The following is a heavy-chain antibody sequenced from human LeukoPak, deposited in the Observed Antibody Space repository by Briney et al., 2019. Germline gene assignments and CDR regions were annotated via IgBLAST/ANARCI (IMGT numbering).Heavy chain of an antibody. J-gene: IGHJ4*02. CDR1: GFTFSSYS. V-gene: IGHV3-48*01. D-gene: IGHD3-3*01. Sequence: GGSLRLSCAASGFTFSSYSMNWVRRAPGKGLEWVSYISSSSSTIYYADSVKGRFTISRDNAKNSLYLQMNSLRAEDTAVYYCASSRYDFWSGYRFDYWGQGTLVTVSS. CDR3: ASSRYDFWSGYRFDY. CDR2: ISSSSSTI.